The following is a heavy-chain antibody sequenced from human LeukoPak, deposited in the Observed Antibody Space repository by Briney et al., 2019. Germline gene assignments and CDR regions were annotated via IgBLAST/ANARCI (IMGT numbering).Heavy chain of an antibody. CDR1: GITLVSYW. CDR3: ARDQGHTGYSYGSPYFDY. J-gene: IGHJ4*02. CDR2: INSDGSSS. D-gene: IGHD5-18*01. V-gene: IGHV3-74*01. Sequence: GGSLRLSCAASGITLVSYWMHWVRQAPGKGLVWVSRINSDGSSSSYADSVKGRFTISKDNAKDTLYLQMNSLRAEDTAVYYCARDQGHTGYSYGSPYFDYWGQGTLVTVSS.